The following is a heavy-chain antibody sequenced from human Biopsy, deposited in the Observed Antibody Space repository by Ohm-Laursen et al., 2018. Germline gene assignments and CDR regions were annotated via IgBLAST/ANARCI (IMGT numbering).Heavy chain of an antibody. CDR2: ISYSRDT. Sequence: SDTLSLTCTVSGGSISGSSWSWIRQAPGKGLEWIGYISYSRDTNYNPSLKSRITISVDTSKNQFSLKLTSVTAADTAVYYCAKHGSGWTGDDAFHIWGQGIAVTVS. CDR1: GGSISGSS. D-gene: IGHD6-19*01. V-gene: IGHV4-59*08. CDR3: AKHGSGWTGDDAFHI. J-gene: IGHJ3*02.